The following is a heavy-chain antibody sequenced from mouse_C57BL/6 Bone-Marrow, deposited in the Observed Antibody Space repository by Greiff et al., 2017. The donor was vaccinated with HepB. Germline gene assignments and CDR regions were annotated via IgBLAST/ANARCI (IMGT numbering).Heavy chain of an antibody. CDR3: ARDCYYGSSYWYFDV. Sequence: EVQLQESGPGLVKPSQSLSLTCSVTGYSITSGYYWNWIRQFPGNKLEWMGYISYDGSNNYNPSLKNRISITRDTSKNQFFLKLNSVTTEDTATYYCARDCYYGSSYWYFDVWGTGTTVTVSS. CDR1: GYSITSGYY. CDR2: ISYDGSN. D-gene: IGHD1-1*01. V-gene: IGHV3-6*01. J-gene: IGHJ1*03.